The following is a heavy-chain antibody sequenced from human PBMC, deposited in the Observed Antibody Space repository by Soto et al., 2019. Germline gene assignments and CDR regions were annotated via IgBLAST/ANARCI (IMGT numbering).Heavy chain of an antibody. CDR3: ARDPGHDYGEYYYDL. CDR1: GYTFRDFY. V-gene: IGHV1-2*02. D-gene: IGHD4-17*01. Sequence: QVQLVQSGAEVKKPGASLTVSCEASGYTFRDFYIHWVRQAPAQGLEWMGWINPDSGGTLYAQTFQGRVTMTRDTSTDTAYLTLSSLRSGDTALYYCARDPGHDYGEYYYDLWGQGTLVTVSS. CDR2: INPDSGGT. J-gene: IGHJ4*02.